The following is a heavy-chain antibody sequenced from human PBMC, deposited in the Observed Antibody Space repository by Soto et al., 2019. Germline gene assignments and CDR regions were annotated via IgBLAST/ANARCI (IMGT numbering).Heavy chain of an antibody. J-gene: IGHJ6*02. CDR3: AGHSSGVPGYYYGMDV. CDR1: GGTFSSYA. V-gene: IGHV1-69*13. D-gene: IGHD3-22*01. Sequence: ASVKVSCKASGGTFSSYAISWVRQAPGQGLEWMGGIIPIFGTADYAQKFQGRVTITADESTSTAYMELSSLKYEDTAVFYCAGHSSGVPGYYYGMDVWGQGTTVTVSS. CDR2: IIPIFGTA.